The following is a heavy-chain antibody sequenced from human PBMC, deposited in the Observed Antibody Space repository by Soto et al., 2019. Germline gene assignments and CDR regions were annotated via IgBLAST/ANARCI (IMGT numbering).Heavy chain of an antibody. CDR1: GFTFSNAW. J-gene: IGHJ4*02. V-gene: IGHV3-15*07. Sequence: VQLVESGGGLVKPGGSLRLSCAASGFTFSNAWMNWVRQAPGKGLEWVGRIKSKTDGGTTDSAAPVKGRFTISRDNSKNMLYLQMNSLKTDDTSVYYRTTRIKFTDIVVEVAASNLDYWGQGTLDTVSS. D-gene: IGHD2-15*01. CDR2: IKSKTDGGTT. CDR3: TTRIKFTDIVVEVAASNLDY.